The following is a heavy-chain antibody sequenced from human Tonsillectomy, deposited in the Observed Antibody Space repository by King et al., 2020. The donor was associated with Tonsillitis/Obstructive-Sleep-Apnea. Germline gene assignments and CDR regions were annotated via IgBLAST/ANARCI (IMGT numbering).Heavy chain of an antibody. V-gene: IGHV4-59*01. CDR2: IYYSGST. D-gene: IGHD3-3*01. CDR3: ASYYDFWSGYPY. Sequence: QLQESGPGLVKPSETLSLTCTVSGGFISSYYWSWIRQPPGKGLEGIGYIYYSGSTNYNPSLKSRATISVETSKNQFSLKLSSVTAADTAVYYCASYYDFWSGYPYWGQGTLVTVSS. CDR1: GGFISSYY. J-gene: IGHJ4*02.